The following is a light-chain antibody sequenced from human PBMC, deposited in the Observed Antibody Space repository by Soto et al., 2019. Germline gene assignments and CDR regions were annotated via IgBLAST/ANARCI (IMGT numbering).Light chain of an antibody. CDR1: SSDVGSYNY. J-gene: IGLJ1*01. Sequence: QSALTQPASVSGSPGQSITISCTGSSSDVGSYNYVSWYQQHPGQAPKFMIYDVNKRPSGVSHRFSGSKSGNTASLTISGLQADDEADYYCLSYAGSYNFVFGSGTRSPS. CDR2: DVN. V-gene: IGLV2-11*01. CDR3: LSYAGSYNFV.